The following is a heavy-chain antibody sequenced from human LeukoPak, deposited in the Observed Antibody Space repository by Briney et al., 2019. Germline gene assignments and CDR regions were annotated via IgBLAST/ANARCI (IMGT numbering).Heavy chain of an antibody. D-gene: IGHD5-18*01. CDR1: GFTFSSYA. V-gene: IGHV3-23*01. J-gene: IGHJ4*02. Sequence: PGGSLRLSCAASGFTFSSYAMSWVRQAPGKGLEWVSAISGSGGSTYYADSVKGRFTISRDNSKNTLYLQMNSLRAEDTAVYYCAKDNVGNSYGYGYFDYWGQGTLVTVSS. CDR3: AKDNVGNSYGYGYFDY. CDR2: ISGSGGST.